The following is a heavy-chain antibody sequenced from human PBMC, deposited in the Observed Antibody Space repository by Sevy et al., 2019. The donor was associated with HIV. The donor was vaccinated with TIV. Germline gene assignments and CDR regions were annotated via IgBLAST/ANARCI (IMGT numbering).Heavy chain of an antibody. CDR2: IYYSGST. V-gene: IGHV4-39*01. CDR1: GGSISSSSYY. Sequence: LETLSLTCTVSGGSISSSSYYWGWIRQPPGKGLEWIGSIYYSGSTYYNPSLKSRVTISVDTSKNQFSLKLSSVTAADTAVYYCARHSRLRFFSPINYYYYGMDVWGQGTTVTVSS. J-gene: IGHJ6*02. D-gene: IGHD3-3*01. CDR3: ARHSRLRFFSPINYYYYGMDV.